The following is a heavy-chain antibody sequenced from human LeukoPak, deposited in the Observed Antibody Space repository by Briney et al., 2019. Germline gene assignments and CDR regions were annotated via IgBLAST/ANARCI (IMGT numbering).Heavy chain of an antibody. CDR3: ARVVAARRYYYYYYMDV. J-gene: IGHJ6*03. CDR2: INHSGST. D-gene: IGHD6-6*01. CDR1: GGSFSGYY. Sequence: SETLSLTCAVYGGSFSGYYWSWIRQPPGKGLEWIGEINHSGSTNYNPSLKSRVTISVDTFKNQFSLKLSSVTAADTAVYYCARVVAARRYYYYYYMDVWGKGTTVTVSS. V-gene: IGHV4-34*01.